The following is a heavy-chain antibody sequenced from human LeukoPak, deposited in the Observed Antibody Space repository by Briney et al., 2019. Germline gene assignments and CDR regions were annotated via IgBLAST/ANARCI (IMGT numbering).Heavy chain of an antibody. V-gene: IGHV3-30-3*01. CDR3: AVGPTVVNTRTYFDY. CDR1: GFTFNSYA. CDR2: ISYDGSDK. D-gene: IGHD4-23*01. J-gene: IGHJ4*02. Sequence: GGSLRLSCAASGFTFNSYAMSWVRQAPGKGLEWVAVISYDGSDKYFADSVKGRFTISRDNSKNTLYLQMNSLRPEDTAVYFCAVGPTVVNTRTYFDYWGQGSLVTVSS.